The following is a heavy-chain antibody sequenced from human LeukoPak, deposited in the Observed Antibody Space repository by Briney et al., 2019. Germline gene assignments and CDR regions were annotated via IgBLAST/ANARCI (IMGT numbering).Heavy chain of an antibody. CDR1: GYSMSSGYY. CDR2: IYQSGTT. V-gene: IGHV4-38-2*01. Sequence: PSETLSLXCAVSGYSMSSGYYWGWFRQPPGKGLEWIGSIYQSGTTYYNPSLESRVTVSVDTSKNQFSLKLTSVTAADTAVYYCARHGGMVLYSYYYVDVWGKGTTVTVSS. D-gene: IGHD3-10*01. J-gene: IGHJ6*03. CDR3: ARHGGMVLYSYYYVDV.